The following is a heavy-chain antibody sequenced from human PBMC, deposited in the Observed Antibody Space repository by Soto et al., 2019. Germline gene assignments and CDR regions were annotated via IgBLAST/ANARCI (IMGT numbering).Heavy chain of an antibody. V-gene: IGHV3-33*01. CDR2: IWYDGSNK. Sequence: GGSLRLSCAASGFTFSSYGMHWVRQAPGKGLEWVAVIWYDGSNKYYADSVKGRFTISRDNSKNTLYLQMNSLRAEDTAVYYCATDLLWSERDDFYDSMDFWRKGTTVPVCS. CDR1: GFTFSSYG. J-gene: IGHJ6*03. D-gene: IGHD3-3*01. CDR3: ATDLLWSERDDFYDSMDF.